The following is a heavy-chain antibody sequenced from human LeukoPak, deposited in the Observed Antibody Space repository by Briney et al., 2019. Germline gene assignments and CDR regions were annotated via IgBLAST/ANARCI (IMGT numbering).Heavy chain of an antibody. CDR3: ARDRSSSWYYYYYYMDV. V-gene: IGHV3-48*01. CDR2: ISSSSSSI. J-gene: IGHJ6*03. Sequence: GGSLRLSCAASGFTFGSYSMDWVRQAPGKGPEWVSYISSSSSSIYYADSVKGRFTISRDNAKNSLYLQMNSLRAEDTAVYYCARDRSSSWYYYYYYMDVWGKGTTVTVSS. CDR1: GFTFGSYS. D-gene: IGHD6-13*01.